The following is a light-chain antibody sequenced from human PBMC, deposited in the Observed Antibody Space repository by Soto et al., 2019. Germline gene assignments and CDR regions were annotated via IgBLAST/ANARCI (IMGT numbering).Light chain of an antibody. CDR1: SSNIGSNS. Sequence: QLVLTQPPSVSGTPGQRVTISCSGSSSNIGSNSVYWYQQLPGTAPKLLIYSNNQRPSGVPDRFSGSKSGTSASLAISGLRSEDEADYYCATWDDSLRGVFGGGTKLTVL. J-gene: IGLJ3*02. V-gene: IGLV1-47*02. CDR2: SNN. CDR3: ATWDDSLRGV.